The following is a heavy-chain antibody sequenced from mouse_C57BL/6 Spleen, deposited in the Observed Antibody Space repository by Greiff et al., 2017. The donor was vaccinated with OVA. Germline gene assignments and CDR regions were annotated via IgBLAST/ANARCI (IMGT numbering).Heavy chain of an antibody. CDR1: GYTFTDYY. CDR3: ARGGVRRDFDY. D-gene: IGHD2-14*01. Sequence: VQLQQSGPELVKPGASVKISCKASGYTFTDYYMNWVKQSHGKSLEWIGDINPNNGGTSYNQKFKGKATLTVDKSSSTAYMELRSLTSEDSAVYYCARGGVRRDFDYWGQGTTLTVSS. J-gene: IGHJ2*01. CDR2: INPNNGGT. V-gene: IGHV1-26*01.